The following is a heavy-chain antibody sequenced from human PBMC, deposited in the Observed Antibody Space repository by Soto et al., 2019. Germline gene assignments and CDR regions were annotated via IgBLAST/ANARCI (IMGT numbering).Heavy chain of an antibody. V-gene: IGHV4-59*07. Sequence: SDTLSLTFNVSCGSISSYYWVWIRQSPDKGLEFIGYIYNSGRYNYNPSLESRLTISIDTSKNQFSLRLASVTAADTAVYYCARTLPNRQLFDPWSQGTLVTVSS. CDR3: ARTLPNRQLFDP. J-gene: IGHJ5*02. CDR2: IYNSGRY. CDR1: CGSISSYY. D-gene: IGHD1-1*01.